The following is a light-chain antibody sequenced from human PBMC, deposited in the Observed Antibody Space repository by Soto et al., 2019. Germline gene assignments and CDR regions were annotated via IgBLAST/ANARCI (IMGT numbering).Light chain of an antibody. V-gene: IGKV3-15*01. J-gene: IGKJ1*01. CDR2: GAS. Sequence: EIVMTQSPATLSVSPGERATLSCRASQSVSSNLAWYQQKPGQAPRLLIYGASTRATGIPARFSGSGSGTEFTLTISSLQYEDFAVYYCQQYNNWPLGTFGQGTKVEIK. CDR1: QSVSSN. CDR3: QQYNNWPLGT.